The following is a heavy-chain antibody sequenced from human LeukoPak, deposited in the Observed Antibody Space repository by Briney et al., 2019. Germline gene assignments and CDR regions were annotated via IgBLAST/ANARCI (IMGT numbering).Heavy chain of an antibody. Sequence: GGSLRLSCAASGFTFSSYGMHWVRQAPGKGLEWVAVISYDGSNKYYADSVKGRFTISRDNSKNTLYLQMNSLRAEDTAVYYCAKDQLSSRITGTTWYAFDIWGQGTMVTVSS. CDR3: AKDQLSSRITGTTWYAFDI. D-gene: IGHD1-7*01. CDR2: ISYDGSNK. CDR1: GFTFSSYG. V-gene: IGHV3-30*18. J-gene: IGHJ3*02.